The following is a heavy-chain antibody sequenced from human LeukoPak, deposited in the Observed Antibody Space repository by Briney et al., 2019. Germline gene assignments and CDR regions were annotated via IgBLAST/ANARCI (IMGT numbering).Heavy chain of an antibody. CDR2: INPNSGVT. CDR3: ATSTGTTCSDY. CDR1: GNTFTGYY. D-gene: IGHD1-1*01. Sequence: ASVKVSCKASGNTFTGYYMHRVRQAPGQGLEWMGWINPNSGVTNYAQKFQDRVTMTRDTSISTAYMELSRLRSDDTGVYYCATSTGTTCSDYWGQGTLVTVSS. J-gene: IGHJ4*02. V-gene: IGHV1-2*02.